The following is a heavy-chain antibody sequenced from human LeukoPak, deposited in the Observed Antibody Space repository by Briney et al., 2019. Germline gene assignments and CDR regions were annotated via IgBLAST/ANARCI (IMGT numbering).Heavy chain of an antibody. Sequence: GASVKVSCKASGYTFTGYYMRWVRQAPGQGLEWMGRINPNSGGTNYAQKFQGRVTMTRDTSISTAYMELSRLRSDDTAVYYCARWRYSGYDFGYWGQGTLVTVSS. D-gene: IGHD5-12*01. CDR2: INPNSGGT. J-gene: IGHJ4*02. CDR3: ARWRYSGYDFGY. CDR1: GYTFTGYY. V-gene: IGHV1-2*06.